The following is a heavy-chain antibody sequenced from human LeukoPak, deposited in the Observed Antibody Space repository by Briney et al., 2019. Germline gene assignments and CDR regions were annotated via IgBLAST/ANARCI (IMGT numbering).Heavy chain of an antibody. CDR3: ARDSSGYSFDY. V-gene: IGHV3-66*01. CDR1: GFTVSSNY. J-gene: IGHJ4*02. D-gene: IGHD3-10*01. CDR2: IYSGGST. Sequence: GGSLRLSCAASGFTVSSNYMSWVRQAPGKGLEWVSVIYSGGSTYYADSVKGRFTISRDNSKNTLYLQMNSLRAEDTAVYYCARDSSGYSFDYWGQGTLVTVSS.